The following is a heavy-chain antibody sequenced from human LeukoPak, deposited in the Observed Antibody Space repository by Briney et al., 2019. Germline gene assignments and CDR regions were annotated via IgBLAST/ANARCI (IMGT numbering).Heavy chain of an antibody. CDR3: AREGGAEDFDY. Sequence: GGSLRLSCAASGFTFSSYSMNWVRQAPGKGLEWISYIGSIGSTIYYAASLKGRFTISRDSAKNSLFLQMNSLRAEDTAVYYCAREGGAEDFDYWGQGTLVTVSS. J-gene: IGHJ4*02. CDR1: GFTFSSYS. D-gene: IGHD2-15*01. V-gene: IGHV3-48*01. CDR2: IGSIGSTI.